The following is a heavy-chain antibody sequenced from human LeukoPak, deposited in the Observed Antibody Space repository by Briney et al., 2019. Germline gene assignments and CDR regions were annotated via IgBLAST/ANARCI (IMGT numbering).Heavy chain of an antibody. D-gene: IGHD3-22*01. CDR2: THTSGDT. J-gene: IGHJ3*02. CDR1: GGSISGYH. Sequence: SETLSLTCTVPGGSISGYHWSWIRQPPGKGLEWIAYTHTSGDTIYNPSLRSRVIISLDTSKNQVSLNLNSVTAADTSVYYRSRHDTRGGAFDIWGQGTMVTVSS. CDR3: SRHDTRGGAFDI. V-gene: IGHV4-4*09.